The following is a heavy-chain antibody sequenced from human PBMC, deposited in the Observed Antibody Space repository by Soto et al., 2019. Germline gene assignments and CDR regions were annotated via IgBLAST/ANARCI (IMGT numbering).Heavy chain of an antibody. V-gene: IGHV4-39*01. CDR2: ISYSGST. J-gene: IGHJ5*02. D-gene: IGHD3-10*01. CDR3: ARSSRITMVRGVIEWFDP. Sequence: SETLSLTCTVSGGSISSSSYYFEWIRQPPGKGLEWIGSISYSGSTYYNPSLKSRVTISVDTSKNQFSLKLSSVTAADTAVYYGARSSRITMVRGVIEWFDPWGQGTLVT. CDR1: GGSISSSSYY.